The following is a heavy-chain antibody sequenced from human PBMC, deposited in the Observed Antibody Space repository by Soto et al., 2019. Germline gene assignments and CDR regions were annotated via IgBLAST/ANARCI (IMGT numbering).Heavy chain of an antibody. J-gene: IGHJ4*02. CDR2: ISGSGRKT. Sequence: GGSLRLYFAASGFMFSKSVMTWVRQAEVKGLDSVAHISGSGRKTYYTDSVKGRFTISRDNSKNTLFLQMNSLRDEETAIYYCAKDGLSDSQSAIDYFGRRTLVTVCS. CDR3: AKDGLSDSQSAIDY. D-gene: IGHD6-13*01. V-gene: IGHV3-23*01. CDR1: GFMFSKSV.